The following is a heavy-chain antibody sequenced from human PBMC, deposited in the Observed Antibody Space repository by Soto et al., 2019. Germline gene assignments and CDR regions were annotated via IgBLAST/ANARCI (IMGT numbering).Heavy chain of an antibody. J-gene: IGHJ6*01. V-gene: IGHV1-69*13. Sequence: SVKVSCKASGGTFSSYAMSWVRQAPVQVLEWMVGIIPIFGTANYAQKFQGRVTITADESTSTAYMELSSLRSEDTAVYYCARDVYYDILTGPTTDYYYRMAVWAQGTTVTVSS. CDR2: IIPIFGTA. CDR1: GGTFSSYA. CDR3: ARDVYYDILTGPTTDYYYRMAV. D-gene: IGHD3-9*01.